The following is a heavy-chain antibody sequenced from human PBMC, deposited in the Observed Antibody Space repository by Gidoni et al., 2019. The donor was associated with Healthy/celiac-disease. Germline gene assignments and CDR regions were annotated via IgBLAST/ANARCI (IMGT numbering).Heavy chain of an antibody. J-gene: IGHJ4*02. CDR1: GFTVSSNY. CDR3: ARVEMATIGFDY. D-gene: IGHD5-12*01. V-gene: IGHV3-53*02. CDR2: IYSGCST. Sequence: EGQLVETGGGLIQQGGSMRLSCAASGFTVSSNYMSWVRQAPGKGLEWVSVIYSGCSTYYADSVKGRFTISRDNSKNTLYLQMNSLRAEDTAVYYCARVEMATIGFDYWGQGTLVTVSS.